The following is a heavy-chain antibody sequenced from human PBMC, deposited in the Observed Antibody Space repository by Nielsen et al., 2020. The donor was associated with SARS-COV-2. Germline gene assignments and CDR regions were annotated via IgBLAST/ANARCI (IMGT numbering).Heavy chain of an antibody. CDR3: ANFDYGDYLC. CDR1: GFTFSTYA. CDR2: ISGSGGST. Sequence: GESLKISCAASGFTFSTYAMSWVRQAPGKGLEWVSAISGSGGSTYYADSVKGRFTISRDNSKNTLYLQMNSLRAEDTAVYYCANFDYGDYLCWGQGTLVTVSS. J-gene: IGHJ4*02. D-gene: IGHD4-17*01. V-gene: IGHV3-23*01.